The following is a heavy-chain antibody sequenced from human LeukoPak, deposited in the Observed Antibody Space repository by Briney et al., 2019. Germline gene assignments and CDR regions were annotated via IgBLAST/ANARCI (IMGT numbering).Heavy chain of an antibody. CDR3: ARILGTYCSGGSCPDAFDI. CDR2: IYHSGST. V-gene: IGHV4-38-2*01. CDR1: GYSISSGYY. J-gene: IGHJ3*02. Sequence: SETLSLTCAASGYSISSGYYWGWIRQPPGKGLEWIGNIYHSGSTYYNPSLKSRVTISVDTSRNQFSLKLSSVTAADTAVYYCARILGTYCSGGSCPDAFDIWGQGTMVTVSS. D-gene: IGHD2-15*01.